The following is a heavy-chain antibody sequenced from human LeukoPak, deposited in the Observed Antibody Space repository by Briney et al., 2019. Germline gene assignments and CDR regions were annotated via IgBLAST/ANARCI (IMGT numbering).Heavy chain of an antibody. CDR3: AREVLVYTAMVGFDP. CDR2: IWYDGSNK. V-gene: IGHV3-33*01. D-gene: IGHD5-18*01. Sequence: GRSLRLSCAASGFTFSNYGMHWVRQAPGKGLEWVAVIWYDGSNKYCADSVKGRFTISRDNSKNTLYLQMNSLRGEDTAVYYCAREVLVYTAMVGFDPWGQGTLVTVSS. J-gene: IGHJ5*02. CDR1: GFTFSNYG.